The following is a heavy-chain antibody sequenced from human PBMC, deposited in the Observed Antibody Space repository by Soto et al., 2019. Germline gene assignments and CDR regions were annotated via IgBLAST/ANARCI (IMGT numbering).Heavy chain of an antibody. Sequence: QVQLQESGPGQVKPSQTLALTCTVTGGSISGGPYYWSWIRQHPGKGLEWIGHIYYRGTTYYNPSLQSRIIILSDTSDNRFSLNLSYVTAEDTAVYYCARLRSGGSGWAYDSWGQGSLVTVSS. J-gene: IGHJ4*02. CDR2: IYYRGTT. CDR3: ARLRSGGSGWAYDS. CDR1: GGSISGGPYY. V-gene: IGHV4-31*03. D-gene: IGHD2-15*01.